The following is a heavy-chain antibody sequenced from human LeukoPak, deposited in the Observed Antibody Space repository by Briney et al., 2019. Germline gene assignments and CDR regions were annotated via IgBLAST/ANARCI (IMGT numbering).Heavy chain of an antibody. V-gene: IGHV4-59*01. CDR1: VGSINNYY. J-gene: IGHJ4*02. CDR3: AREVGATRPDY. D-gene: IGHD1-26*01. CDR2: IYYRGSSGST. Sequence: PSETLSLTCPVSVGSINNYYWSWLRQPPGKGLEWIGYIYYRGSSGSTNYNPSVDSRVTISVDTSKNQFSLKLNSVTAADTAVYYCAREVGATRPDYWGQGTLVTVSS.